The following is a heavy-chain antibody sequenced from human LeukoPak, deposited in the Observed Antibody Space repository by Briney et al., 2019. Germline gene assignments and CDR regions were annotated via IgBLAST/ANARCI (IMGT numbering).Heavy chain of an antibody. CDR2: IYTSGST. CDR3: ARGDIVVVPAAKVSNYYHMDV. CDR1: GGSISSYY. J-gene: IGHJ6*03. V-gene: IGHV4-4*07. Sequence: SETLSLTCTVSGGSISSYYWSWIRQPAGKGLEWIGRIYTSGSTNYNPSLKSRVTISVDKSKNQFSLKLSSVTAADTAVYYCARGDIVVVPAAKVSNYYHMDVWGKGTTVTVSS. D-gene: IGHD2-2*01.